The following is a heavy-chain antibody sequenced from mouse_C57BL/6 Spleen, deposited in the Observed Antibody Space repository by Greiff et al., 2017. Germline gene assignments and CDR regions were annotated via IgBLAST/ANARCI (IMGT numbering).Heavy chain of an antibody. CDR1: GYSITSGYD. CDR2: ISYSGST. J-gene: IGHJ1*03. CDR3: ARDQDYYGSSPFWYFDV. V-gene: IGHV3-1*01. D-gene: IGHD1-1*01. Sequence: VQLQQSGPGMVEPSQSLSLTCTVTGYSITSGYDWHWIRHFPGNKLEWMGYISYSGSTNYNPSLKSRISITHDTSKNHFFLKLNSVTTEDTATYYCARDQDYYGSSPFWYFDVWGTGTTVTVSS.